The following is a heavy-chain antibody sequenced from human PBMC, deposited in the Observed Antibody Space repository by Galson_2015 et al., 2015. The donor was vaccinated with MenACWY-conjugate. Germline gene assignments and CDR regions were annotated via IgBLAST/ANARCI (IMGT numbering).Heavy chain of an antibody. J-gene: IGHJ4*02. V-gene: IGHV1-2*04. Sequence: SVKVSCKAPGYTFTGYYMHWVRQAPGQGLEWMGWINPNSGGTNYAQKFQGWVTMTRDTSISTAYMELSRLRSDDTAVYYCARDADFWSGYYSLPRNKILDYWGQGTLVTVSS. CDR1: GYTFTGYY. CDR3: ARDADFWSGYYSLPRNKILDY. D-gene: IGHD3-3*01. CDR2: INPNSGGT.